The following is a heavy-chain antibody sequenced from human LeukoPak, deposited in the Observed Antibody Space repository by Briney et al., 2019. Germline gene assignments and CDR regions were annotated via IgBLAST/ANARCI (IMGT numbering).Heavy chain of an antibody. V-gene: IGHV5-51*01. CDR1: GYSFTNYW. D-gene: IGHD3-10*02. CDR2: IYVDDSDS. CDR3: ANIHRTMFFDY. Sequence: GESLKISCRVSGYSFTNYWIGWVRQMPGKGPEWMGIIYVDDSDSTYSPSFQGQVTISADKSISTAYLQWSSLKASDSAVYYCANIHRTMFFDYWGQGTLVTVSS. J-gene: IGHJ4*02.